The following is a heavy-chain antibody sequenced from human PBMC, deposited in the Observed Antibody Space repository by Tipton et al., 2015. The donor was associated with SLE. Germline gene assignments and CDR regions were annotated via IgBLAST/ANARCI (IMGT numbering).Heavy chain of an antibody. CDR2: IYYSGST. CDR1: GGSISSYY. CDR3: ARGYWGRYSSSWYGVDV. Sequence: LRLSCTVSGGSISSYYWSWIRQPPGKGLEWIGYIYYSGSTNYNPTLKSRVTISVDTSKNQFSLKLSSVTAADTAVYYCARGYWGRYSSSWYGVDVWGKGTTVTVSS. J-gene: IGHJ6*04. D-gene: IGHD6-13*01. V-gene: IGHV4-59*01.